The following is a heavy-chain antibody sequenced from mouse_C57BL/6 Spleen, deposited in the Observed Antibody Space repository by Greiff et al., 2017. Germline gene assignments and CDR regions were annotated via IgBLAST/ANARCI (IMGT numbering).Heavy chain of an antibody. V-gene: IGHV1-59*01. Sequence: QVQLQQPGAELVRPGTSVKLSCKASGYTFTSYWMHWVKQRPGQGLEWIGVIDPSDSYTNYNQKFKGKATLTVDTSSSPAYMQLSSLPSEDSAVYYCARENYDYEGFAYWGQGTLVTVSA. CDR1: GYTFTSYW. J-gene: IGHJ3*01. D-gene: IGHD2-4*01. CDR3: ARENYDYEGFAY. CDR2: IDPSDSYT.